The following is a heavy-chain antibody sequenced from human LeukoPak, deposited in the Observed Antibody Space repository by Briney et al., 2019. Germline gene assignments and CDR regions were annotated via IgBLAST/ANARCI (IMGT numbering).Heavy chain of an antibody. V-gene: IGHV1-18*01. CDR3: ARGIAVAGTFDPAEYFQH. J-gene: IGHJ1*01. CDR2: ISAYNGNT. D-gene: IGHD6-19*01. Sequence: GASVKVSCKASGYTFTSYGISWVRQAPGQGLEWMGWISAYNGNTNYAQKLQGRVTMTTDTSTSTAYMELRSLRSDDTAVYYCARGIAVAGTFDPAEYFQHWGQGTLVTVSS. CDR1: GYTFTSYG.